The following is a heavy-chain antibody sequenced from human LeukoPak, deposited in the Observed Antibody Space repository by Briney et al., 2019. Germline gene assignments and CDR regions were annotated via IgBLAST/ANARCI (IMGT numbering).Heavy chain of an antibody. CDR2: LNPSGGST. CDR3: ASGVGGWYDFDY. CDR1: GYTFTSYY. Sequence: ASVKVSCKASGYTFTSYYMHWVRQAPGQGLERMGILNPSGGSTSYARKFQGRVTMTRDTSTSTVYMELSSLRSEDTAVYYCASGVGGWYDFDYWGQGTLVTVSS. D-gene: IGHD6-19*01. V-gene: IGHV1-46*01. J-gene: IGHJ4*02.